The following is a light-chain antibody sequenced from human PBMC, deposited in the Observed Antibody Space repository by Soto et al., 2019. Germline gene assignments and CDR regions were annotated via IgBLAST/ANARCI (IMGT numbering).Light chain of an antibody. J-gene: IGKJ4*01. CDR2: GAS. CDR3: QQYGNSPPIT. Sequence: EVVLTQSPGTLSLSPGERATLSCRASQSVSSSYLAWYQQKPSQAPRLLIYGASTRATGIPDRFSGSGSGTDFTLTISRLEPEDFAVYYCQQYGNSPPITFGGGTKVDIK. V-gene: IGKV3-20*01. CDR1: QSVSSSY.